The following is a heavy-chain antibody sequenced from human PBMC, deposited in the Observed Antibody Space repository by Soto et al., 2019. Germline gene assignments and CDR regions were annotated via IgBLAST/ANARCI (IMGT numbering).Heavy chain of an antibody. V-gene: IGHV1-69*13. D-gene: IGHD2-15*01. CDR2: IIPIFGTA. J-gene: IGHJ6*02. Sequence: SVKVSCKASGGTFSSYAISWVRQAPGQGLEWMGGIIPIFGTANYAQKFQGRVTITADESTSTAYMELSSLRSEDTAVYYCATLSSGVVVAATLDYYGMDVWGQGTTVTVSS. CDR1: GGTFSSYA. CDR3: ATLSSGVVVAATLDYYGMDV.